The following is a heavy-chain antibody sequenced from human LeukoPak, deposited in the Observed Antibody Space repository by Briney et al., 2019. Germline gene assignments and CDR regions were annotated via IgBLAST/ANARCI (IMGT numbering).Heavy chain of an antibody. V-gene: IGHV3-49*04. D-gene: IGHD3-9*01. CDR1: GFTFGDYA. CDR2: IRSKAYGGTT. J-gene: IGHJ4*02. CDR3: TRGILTGYQTYVYDY. Sequence: GGSLRLSCTASGFTFGDYAMSWVRQAPGKGLEWVGFIRSKAYGGTTEYAASVKGRFTISRDDSKSIAYLQMNSLKTEDTAVYYCTRGILTGYQTYVYDYWGQGTLVTVSS.